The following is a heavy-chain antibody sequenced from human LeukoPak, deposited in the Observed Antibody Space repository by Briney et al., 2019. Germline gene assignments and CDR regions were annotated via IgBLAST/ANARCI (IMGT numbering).Heavy chain of an antibody. CDR2: IYYSGST. D-gene: IGHD2-15*01. Sequence: SETLFLTCGVYGGSFSGYYWGWIRQPPGKGLEWIGSIYYSGSTYYNPSLKSRVTISVDTSKNQFSLKLNSVTAADTAVYYCARDIRDSKARYWFDPWGQGTLVTVSS. CDR1: GGSFSGYY. V-gene: IGHV4-34*01. CDR3: ARDIRDSKARYWFDP. J-gene: IGHJ5*02.